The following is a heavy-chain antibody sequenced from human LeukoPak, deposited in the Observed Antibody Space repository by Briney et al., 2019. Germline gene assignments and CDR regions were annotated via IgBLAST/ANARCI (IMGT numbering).Heavy chain of an antibody. V-gene: IGHV3-53*01. CDR2: IYSGGST. CDR3: ASRWY. J-gene: IGHJ4*02. CDR1: GFPLSSYA. D-gene: IGHD5-24*01. Sequence: GGSLRLSCAASGFPLSSYAMSWVRQAPGKGLEWVSVIYSGGSTYYADSVKGRFTISRDNSKNTLYLQMNSLRAEDTAVYYCASRWYWGQGTLVTVSS.